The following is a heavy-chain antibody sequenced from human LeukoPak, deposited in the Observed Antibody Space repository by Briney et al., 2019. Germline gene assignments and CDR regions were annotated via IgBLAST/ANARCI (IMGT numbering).Heavy chain of an antibody. D-gene: IGHD1-26*01. CDR1: GYTFTSYD. J-gene: IGHJ5*02. Sequence: ASVKVSCKASGYTFTSYDINWVRQATGQGLEWMGWMNPNSGNTGYAQKFQGGVTMTRNTSISTAYMELSSLRSEDTAVYYCARSGSYFDWFDPWGQGTLVTVSS. CDR2: MNPNSGNT. CDR3: ARSGSYFDWFDP. V-gene: IGHV1-8*01.